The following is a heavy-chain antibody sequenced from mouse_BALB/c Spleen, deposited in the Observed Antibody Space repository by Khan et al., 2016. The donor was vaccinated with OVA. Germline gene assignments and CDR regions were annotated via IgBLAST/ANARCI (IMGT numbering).Heavy chain of an antibody. Sequence: EVQLQESGPGLVKPSQSLSLTCTVTGYSITSDYAWNWIRQFPGNKLEWMGYISYSGSTTYTPSLTSRISITRDTSKDQFFLQLKSVTSEDTAAYYCASELGRYYAMDYWGQGTSVTVSS. CDR2: ISYSGST. J-gene: IGHJ4*01. D-gene: IGHD4-1*01. CDR3: ASELGRYYAMDY. CDR1: GYSITSDYA. V-gene: IGHV3-2*02.